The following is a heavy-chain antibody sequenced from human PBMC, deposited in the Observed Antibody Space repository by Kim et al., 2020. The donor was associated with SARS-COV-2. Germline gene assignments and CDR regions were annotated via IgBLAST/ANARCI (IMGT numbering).Heavy chain of an antibody. CDR1: GFTFSSYA. CDR2: ISYDGSNK. J-gene: IGHJ4*02. D-gene: IGHD4-17*01. CDR3: ARAGWEGRNPPPRLRGRAYFDY. V-gene: IGHV3-30*04. Sequence: GGSLRLSCAASGFTFSSYAMHWVRQAPGKGLEWVAVISYDGSNKYYVDSVKGRFTISRDNSKNTLYLQMNSLRAEDTAVYYCARAGWEGRNPPPRLRGRAYFDYWGQGTLVTVSS.